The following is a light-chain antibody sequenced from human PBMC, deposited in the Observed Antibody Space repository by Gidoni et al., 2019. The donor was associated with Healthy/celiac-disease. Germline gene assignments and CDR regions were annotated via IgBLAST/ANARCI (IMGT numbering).Light chain of an antibody. CDR2: DAS. J-gene: IGKJ3*01. Sequence: DIQMTQSPSSLSASVGDRVTITCQASQDISNYLNWYQQQPGTAPKLLIYDASNLETGVPSRFSGSGSGTDFTFTISSLQPEDIATYYCQQYDNLPFTFAPGTKVDIK. CDR1: QDISNY. CDR3: QQYDNLPFT. V-gene: IGKV1-33*01.